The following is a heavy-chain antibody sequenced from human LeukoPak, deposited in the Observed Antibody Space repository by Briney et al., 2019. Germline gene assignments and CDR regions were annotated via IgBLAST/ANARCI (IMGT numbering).Heavy chain of an antibody. CDR2: INSDGSGT. D-gene: IGHD2-2*01. J-gene: IGHJ6*03. Sequence: GGSPRLSCVASGFTFSRYWMHWVRQAPGQGLVWVSRINSDGSGTSNADSAKGRFTISRDNAKNTLYLQMNSLRAEDTAVYYCARAIAIVVVPATSPYMDVWGKGTTVTVSS. V-gene: IGHV3-74*01. CDR1: GFTFSRYW. CDR3: ARAIAIVVVPATSPYMDV.